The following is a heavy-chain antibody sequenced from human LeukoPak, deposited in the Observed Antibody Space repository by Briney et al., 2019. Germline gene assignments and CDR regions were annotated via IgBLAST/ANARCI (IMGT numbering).Heavy chain of an antibody. D-gene: IGHD3-22*01. Sequence: SETLSLTCTVSGGSISSGTYYWSWIRQPPGKGLEWIGEIYHSGSTNYNPSLKSRVTISVDKSKNQFSLKLSSVTAADTAVYYCARKTYYYDSSGYYYGAYYYYGMDVWGQGPRSPSP. CDR1: GGSISSGTYY. CDR2: IYHSGST. CDR3: ARKTYYYDSSGYYYGAYYYYGMDV. J-gene: IGHJ6*02. V-gene: IGHV4-39*07.